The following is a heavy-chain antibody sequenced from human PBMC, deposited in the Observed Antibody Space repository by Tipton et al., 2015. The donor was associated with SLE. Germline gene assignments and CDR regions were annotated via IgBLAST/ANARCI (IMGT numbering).Heavy chain of an antibody. CDR3: ARSWNDAPPDLGY. CDR1: GGSISGHY. J-gene: IGHJ4*02. V-gene: IGHV4-59*11. CDR2: IDYTANP. D-gene: IGHD1-1*01. Sequence: TLSLTCTVSGGSISGHYRSWIRQPPGKGLEWIGNIDYTANPNYSPSLKSRVTISIDTSTNHFSLKLRSVTAADTAVYYCARSWNDAPPDLGYWGQGTLVTVSS.